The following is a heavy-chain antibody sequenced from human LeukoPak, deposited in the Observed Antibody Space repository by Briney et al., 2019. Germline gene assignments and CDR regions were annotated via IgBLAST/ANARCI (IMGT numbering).Heavy chain of an antibody. Sequence: PGGSLRLSCAASGFTFSSYSMNWVRQAPGKGLEWVSSISSSSSYIYYADSVKGRFTISRDNAKNSLYLQMNSLRAEDTAVYYCARDGVRHIVVVTAIPVYYYMDVWGKGTTVTVSS. CDR3: ARDGVRHIVVVTAIPVYYYMDV. J-gene: IGHJ6*03. CDR1: GFTFSSYS. D-gene: IGHD2-21*02. CDR2: ISSSSSYI. V-gene: IGHV3-21*01.